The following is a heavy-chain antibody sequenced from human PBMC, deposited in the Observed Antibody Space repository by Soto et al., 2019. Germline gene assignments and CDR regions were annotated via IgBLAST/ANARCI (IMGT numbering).Heavy chain of an antibody. D-gene: IGHD2-2*01. CDR1: CYTFTNYG. J-gene: IGHJ6*02. V-gene: IGHV1-18*01. CDR2: ITASNGNT. CDR3: ARVASCSSASCYDNFHYGLAV. Sequence: QVQLVQSGPEVKKPGASVKVSCKASCYTFTNYGITWVRRAPGQGLEWMGWITASNGNTNYAREIQGRLTLTRYTSTSTAYMELRSLRSDDTAVYYCARVASCSSASCYDNFHYGLAVWGQGTTVIVSS.